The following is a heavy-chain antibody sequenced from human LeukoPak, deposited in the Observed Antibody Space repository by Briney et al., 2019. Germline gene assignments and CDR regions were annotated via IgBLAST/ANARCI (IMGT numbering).Heavy chain of an antibody. CDR3: ASLTHAGGGYNSDFDY. CDR1: GGSISSGSYY. Sequence: SETLSLTCTVSGGSISSGSYYWSWIRQPAGKGLEWIGRIYTSGSTNYNPSLKSRVTISVDTSKNQFSLKLSSVTAADTAVYYCASLTHAGGGYNSDFDYWGQGTLVTVSS. D-gene: IGHD5-24*01. V-gene: IGHV4-61*02. J-gene: IGHJ4*02. CDR2: IYTSGST.